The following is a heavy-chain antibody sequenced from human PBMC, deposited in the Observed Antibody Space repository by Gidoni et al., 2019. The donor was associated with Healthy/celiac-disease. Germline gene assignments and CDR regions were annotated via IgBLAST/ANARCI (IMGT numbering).Heavy chain of an antibody. D-gene: IGHD2-15*01. CDR2: MNPNSGNT. CDR3: ARGRREIVGGYYYMDV. Sequence: QLQLVQSGTEVKKPGASVKVSCKASGYTFTLYDINWVRQATGQGLEWLGWMNPNSGNTGYAQKFQGRVTMTRNTSISTAYMELSSLRSEDTAVYYCARGRREIVGGYYYMDVWGKGTTVTVSS. J-gene: IGHJ6*03. V-gene: IGHV1-8*01. CDR1: GYTFTLYD.